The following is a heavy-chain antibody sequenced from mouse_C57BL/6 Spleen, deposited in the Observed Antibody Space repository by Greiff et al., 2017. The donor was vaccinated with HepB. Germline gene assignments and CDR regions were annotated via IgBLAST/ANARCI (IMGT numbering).Heavy chain of an antibody. V-gene: IGHV1-66*01. CDR2: IYPGSGNT. CDR1: GYSFTSYY. Sequence: QVQLQQSGPELVKPGASVKISCKASGYSFTSYYIHWVKQRPGQGLEWIGWIYPGSGNTKYNEKFKGKATLTADTSSSTAYMQLSSLTSEDSAVYYCARGSTMVTTVYYYAMDYWGQGTSVTVSS. D-gene: IGHD2-2*01. CDR3: ARGSTMVTTVYYYAMDY. J-gene: IGHJ4*01.